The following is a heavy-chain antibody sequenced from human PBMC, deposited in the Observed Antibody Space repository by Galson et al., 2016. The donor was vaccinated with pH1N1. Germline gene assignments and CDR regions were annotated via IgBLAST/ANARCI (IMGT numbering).Heavy chain of an antibody. J-gene: IGHJ4*02. Sequence: SLRLSCAASGFTFSTYIMNWVRQAPGKGLEWVSYISSSSRTVYYAAYVKGRFATSRDNSTHSLYLQMNSLRAEDTAIYYCARGVSADSGYVGFVGFCGQGTLVTVSS. D-gene: IGHD5-12*01. CDR3: ARGVSADSGYVGFVGF. V-gene: IGHV3-48*01. CDR1: GFTFSTYI. CDR2: ISSSSRTV.